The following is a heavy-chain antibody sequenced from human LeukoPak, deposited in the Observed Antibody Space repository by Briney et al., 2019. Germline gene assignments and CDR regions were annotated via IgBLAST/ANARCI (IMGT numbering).Heavy chain of an antibody. D-gene: IGHD2-2*01. J-gene: IGHJ4*02. Sequence: ASVKVSCKTSGYTFTNYGMHWVRQAPRQSPEWMGWINTGNGDTKSSQRFQDRVTMTRNTSISTAYMELSSLRSEDTAVYYCARGRRLGYCSSTSCYLVYWGQGTLVTVSS. CDR3: ARGRRLGYCSSTSCYLVY. V-gene: IGHV1-3*04. CDR1: GYTFTNYG. CDR2: INTGNGDT.